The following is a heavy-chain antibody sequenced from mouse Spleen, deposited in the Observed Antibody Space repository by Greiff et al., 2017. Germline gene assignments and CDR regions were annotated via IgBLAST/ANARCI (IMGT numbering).Heavy chain of an antibody. V-gene: IGHV3-6*01. CDR2: ISYDGSN. CDR3: ARGPYSNYGYYFDY. CDR1: GYSITSGYY. Sequence: VQLQQSGPGLVKPSQSLSLTCSVTGYSITSGYYWNWIRQFPGNKLEWMGYISYDGSNNYNPSLKNRISITRDTSKNQFFLKLNSVTTEDTATYYCARGPYSNYGYYFDYWGQGTTLTVSS. D-gene: IGHD2-5*01. J-gene: IGHJ2*01.